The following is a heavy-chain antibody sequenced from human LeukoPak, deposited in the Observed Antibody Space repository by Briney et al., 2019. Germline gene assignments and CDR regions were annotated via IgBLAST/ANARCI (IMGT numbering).Heavy chain of an antibody. CDR2: ISSSGNTI. CDR1: GFTFSSYG. D-gene: IGHD5-12*01. J-gene: IGHJ4*02. V-gene: IGHV3-48*03. Sequence: PGRSLRLSCAASGFTFSSYGMHWVRQAPGKGLEWASYISSSGNTIYYADSVKGRFTISRDNAKNSLYLQMNSLRAEDTAVYYCAREVAYWGQGALVTVSS. CDR3: AREVAY.